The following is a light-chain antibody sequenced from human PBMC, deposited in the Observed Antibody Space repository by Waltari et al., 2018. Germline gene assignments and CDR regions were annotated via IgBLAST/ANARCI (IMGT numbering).Light chain of an antibody. CDR1: SSNIGSNY. J-gene: IGLJ3*02. CDR2: RNN. CDR3: AAWDDSLSAWV. Sequence: QSVLTQPPSASGTPGQRVTSSSSGSSSNIGSNYVYWYQQLPGTAPKLLISRNNQRPSGVPARFSGSKSGTSASLAISGLRSEDEADYFCAAWDDSLSAWVFGGGTKLTVL. V-gene: IGLV1-47*01.